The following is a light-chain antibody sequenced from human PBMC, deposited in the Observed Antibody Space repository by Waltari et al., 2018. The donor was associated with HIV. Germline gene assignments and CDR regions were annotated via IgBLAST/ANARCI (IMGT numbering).Light chain of an antibody. CDR1: RSNFGRHP. V-gene: IGLV1-44*01. Sequence: QSVLTQPPSASGPPGPRVTISCSGRRSNFGRHPVSWYQQLPGTAPKLLISSNSQRPSGVPDRFSGSKSGSSASLAISGLQSEDESQYFCGAWDDSLKGFMFGGGTQLTVL. J-gene: IGLJ3*02. CDR3: GAWDDSLKGFM. CDR2: SNS.